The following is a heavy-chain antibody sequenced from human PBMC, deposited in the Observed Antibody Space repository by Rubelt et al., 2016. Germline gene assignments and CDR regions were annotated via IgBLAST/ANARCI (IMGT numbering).Heavy chain of an antibody. V-gene: IGHV3-23*01. CDR1: GFTFNIYA. CDR3: AKLFWWELPDY. D-gene: IGHD2-15*01. CDR2: ISSGGGCT. J-gene: IGHJ4*02. Sequence: EVQLLESGGGLVQPGGSLRLSCAASGFTFNIYAMSWVRQAPGKGLEWVSGISSGGGCTYYADSVKGRFTISRDNSKNTLYLQMNSLRAADTALYYCAKLFWWELPDYWGQGTLVTVSS.